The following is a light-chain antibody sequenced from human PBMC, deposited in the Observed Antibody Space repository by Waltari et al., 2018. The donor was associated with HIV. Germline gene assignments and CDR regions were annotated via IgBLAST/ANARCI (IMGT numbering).Light chain of an antibody. CDR3: QVWDTTTDQWV. V-gene: IGLV3-21*04. J-gene: IGLJ3*02. CDR2: DDN. Sequence: SYVLTQPPSVSVDPGETARITCGGTNIGSKSVQWYQQKPGQAPVLVIYDDNDRPSGIPERFSGSSAGNTATPTISRVEAGDEADYYCQVWDTTTDQWVFGGGTELAVL. CDR1: NIGSKS.